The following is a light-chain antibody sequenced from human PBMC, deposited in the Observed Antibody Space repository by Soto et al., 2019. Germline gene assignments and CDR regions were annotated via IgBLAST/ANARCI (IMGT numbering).Light chain of an antibody. Sequence: DIVLTQSPDSLAVSLGERATINCKSSQSVFYSSNNKNYLAWYQQKAGEPPQLIIYWASTRESGVPDRFSGSGSGTDFTLTISSLQAEDAAVYYCQQYHNSPLTFGGGTKVEIK. CDR2: WAS. CDR3: QQYHNSPLT. V-gene: IGKV4-1*01. CDR1: QSVFYSSNNKNY. J-gene: IGKJ4*01.